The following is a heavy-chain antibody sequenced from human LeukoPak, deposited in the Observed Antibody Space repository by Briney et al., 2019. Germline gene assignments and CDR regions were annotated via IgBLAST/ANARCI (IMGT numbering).Heavy chain of an antibody. J-gene: IGHJ5*02. CDR3: ARAPSIVGATGWFDP. V-gene: IGHV1-2*02. D-gene: IGHD1-26*01. CDR1: GYTLTRHY. CDR2: VNPNSGGT. Sequence: APVKVSCKGSGYTLTRHYIHRGGQAPGQRVEGVGWVNPNSGGTNYAQKFQGRVTMTRDTSISTAYMELSRLRSDDTAVYYCARAPSIVGATGWFDPWGQGTLVTVSS.